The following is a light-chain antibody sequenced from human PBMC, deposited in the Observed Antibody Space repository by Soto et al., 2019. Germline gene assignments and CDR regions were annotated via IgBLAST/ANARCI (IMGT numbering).Light chain of an antibody. CDR2: GAS. Sequence: EIVLTQSPGTLSLSPGERATLSCRATESINGGYVAWYQQRPGQAPRLLIYGASSRPTGIPDRFSGSGSGTDFTLTINRLEPEDFAVYYCQQRSNWPITFGQGTRLEIK. CDR3: QQRSNWPIT. V-gene: IGKV3D-20*02. CDR1: ESINGGY. J-gene: IGKJ5*01.